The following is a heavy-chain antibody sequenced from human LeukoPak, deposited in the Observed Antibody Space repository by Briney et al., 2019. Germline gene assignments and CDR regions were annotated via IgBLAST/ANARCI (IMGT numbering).Heavy chain of an antibody. CDR1: GYTFTDYY. CDR2: INPNSGGT. Sequence: ASVKVSCKASGYTFTDYYMHWVRQAPGQGLEWMGWINPNSGGTNSAQQFQGRVTMTRDTSISTAYMELSRLRSDDTAVYYCASDGGVRGIIMYYFDYWGQGTLVTVSS. J-gene: IGHJ4*02. CDR3: ASDGGVRGIIMYYFDY. D-gene: IGHD3-10*01. V-gene: IGHV1-2*02.